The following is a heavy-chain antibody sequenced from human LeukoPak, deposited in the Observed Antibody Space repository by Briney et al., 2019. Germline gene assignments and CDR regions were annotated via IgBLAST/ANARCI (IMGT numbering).Heavy chain of an antibody. CDR1: GGTFSSYA. D-gene: IGHD2-2*01. V-gene: IGHV1-69*13. CDR3: ARVVEGIVVVPAATKYYYYYYMDV. J-gene: IGHJ6*03. CDR2: IIPIFGTA. Sequence: SVKVSCKASGGTFSSYAISWVRQTPGQGLEWMGGIIPIFGTANYAQKFQGRVTITADESTSTAYMELSSLRSEDTAVYYCARVVEGIVVVPAATKYYYYYYMDVWGKGTMVTVSS.